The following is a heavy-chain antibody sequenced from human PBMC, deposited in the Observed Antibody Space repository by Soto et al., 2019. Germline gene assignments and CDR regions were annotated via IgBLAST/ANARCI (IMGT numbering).Heavy chain of an antibody. CDR3: AREYDSSSWYAFDI. CDR2: IKQDGSEK. J-gene: IGHJ3*02. CDR1: GFTFSSYW. V-gene: IGHV3-7*01. D-gene: IGHD6-13*01. Sequence: GGSLRLSCAASGFTFSSYWMSWVRQAPGKGLEWVANIKQDGSEKYYVDSVKGRFTISRDNAKNSLYLQMNSLRAEDTAVYYCAREYDSSSWYAFDIWGQGTMVTVSS.